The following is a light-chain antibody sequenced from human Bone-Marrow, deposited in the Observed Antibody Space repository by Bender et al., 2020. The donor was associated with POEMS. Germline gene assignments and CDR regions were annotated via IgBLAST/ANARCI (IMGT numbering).Light chain of an antibody. V-gene: IGLV2-8*01. CDR2: EVS. CDR1: SSDIGINNY. J-gene: IGLJ3*02. Sequence: QSALTQPPSASGSPGQSVTISCTGTSSDIGINNYISWYQQHPGKAPKLLIYEVSKWPSGFPDRFSGSKSGNTASLTISGLQSEDEADYYCAVWDDSLRGPVFGGGTKLTVL. CDR3: AVWDDSLRGPV.